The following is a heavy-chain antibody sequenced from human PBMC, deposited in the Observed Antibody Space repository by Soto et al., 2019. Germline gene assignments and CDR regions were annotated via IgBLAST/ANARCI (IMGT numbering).Heavy chain of an antibody. D-gene: IGHD5-18*01. CDR1: GYTFTSYD. CDR2: MNPNSGNT. J-gene: IGHJ6*02. V-gene: IGHV1-8*01. CDR3: AGIYSYGPYYYYYGMDV. Sequence: ASVKVSCKASGYTFTSYDINWVRQATGQGLEWMGWMNPNSGNTGYAQKFQGRVTMTRNTSISTAYVELSSLRSEDTAVYYCAGIYSYGPYYYYYGMDVWGQGTTVTVSS.